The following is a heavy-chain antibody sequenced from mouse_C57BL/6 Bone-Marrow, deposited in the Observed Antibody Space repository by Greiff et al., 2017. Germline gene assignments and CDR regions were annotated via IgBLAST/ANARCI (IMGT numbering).Heavy chain of an antibody. CDR1: GYAFSSSW. D-gene: IGHD1-1*01. J-gene: IGHJ4*01. CDR2: IYPGDGDT. V-gene: IGHV1-82*01. CDR3: ARPTTVVGAMDY. Sequence: QVQLKESGPELVKPGASVKISCKASGYAFSSSWMNWVKQRPGKGLEWIGRIYPGDGDTNYNGKFKGKATLTADKSSSTAYMQLSSLTSEDSAVYFCARPTTVVGAMDYWGQGTSVTVSS.